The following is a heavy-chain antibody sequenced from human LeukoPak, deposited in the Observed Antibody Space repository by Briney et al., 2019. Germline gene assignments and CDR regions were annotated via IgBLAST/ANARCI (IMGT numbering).Heavy chain of an antibody. D-gene: IGHD3-10*01. J-gene: IGHJ4*02. Sequence: PGGSLRLSCAASGFTFSSYAMSWVRQGPGKGLEWVSAISGSGGSTYYADSVKGRFTISRDNAKNTLYLQMNSLRAEDTAVYYCALANYYGSGSFLRYWGQGTLVTVSS. CDR3: ALANYYGSGSFLRY. CDR1: GFTFSSYA. CDR2: ISGSGGST. V-gene: IGHV3-23*01.